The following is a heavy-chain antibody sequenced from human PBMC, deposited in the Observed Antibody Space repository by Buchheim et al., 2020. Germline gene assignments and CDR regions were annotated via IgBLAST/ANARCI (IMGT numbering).Heavy chain of an antibody. CDR3: ARDPSPYYYDSSGYYFGY. CDR2: INSDGSST. Sequence: EVQLVESGGGLVQPGGSLRLSCAASGFTFSSYWMHWVRQAPGKGLVWVSRINSDGSSTSYADSVKGRFTISRDNAKNTLNLQMNSLRAEDTAVYYCARDPSPYYYDSSGYYFGYWGQGTL. J-gene: IGHJ4*02. D-gene: IGHD3-22*01. CDR1: GFTFSSYW. V-gene: IGHV3-74*01.